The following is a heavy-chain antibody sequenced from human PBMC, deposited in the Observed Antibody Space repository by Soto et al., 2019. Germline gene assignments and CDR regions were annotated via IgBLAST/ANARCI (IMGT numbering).Heavy chain of an antibody. Sequence: QITLKESGPTLVKPTQTLTLTCKFSGFSLRTTGVGVGWIRQPPGKALEWLALIYWDDDKRYSPSLNSSLTIAKATSESQVVHTMSNTDPVDTATCYCADRREYNNGWNEDYFDYCGQGTMVIVSS. CDR3: ADRREYNNGWNEDYFDY. D-gene: IGHD1-1*01. V-gene: IGHV2-5*02. CDR1: GFSLRTTGVG. J-gene: IGHJ4*02. CDR2: IYWDDDK.